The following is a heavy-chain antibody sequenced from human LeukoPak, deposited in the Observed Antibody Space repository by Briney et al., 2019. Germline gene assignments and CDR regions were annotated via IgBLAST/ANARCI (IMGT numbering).Heavy chain of an antibody. V-gene: IGHV1-18*01. CDR3: ARGPCSSTSCYTLWYYYYGMDV. J-gene: IGHJ6*02. CDR1: GYTFTSYG. CDR2: ISAYNGNT. Sequence: GASVKVSCKASGYTFTSYGISWVRQAPGQGLEWMGWISAYNGNTNYAQKLQGRVTMTTDTSTSTAYMELRSLRSDDTAVYYCARGPCSSTSCYTLWYYYYGMDVWGQGTTVTVSS. D-gene: IGHD2-2*02.